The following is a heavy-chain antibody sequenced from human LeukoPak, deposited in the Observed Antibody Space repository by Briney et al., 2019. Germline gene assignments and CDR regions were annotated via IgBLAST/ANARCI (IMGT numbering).Heavy chain of an antibody. CDR2: IYYSGST. CDR1: GGSISSYY. D-gene: IGHD2-2*01. V-gene: IGHV4-59*08. J-gene: IGHJ6*03. CDR3: ARGEFDSIVVVPAAIGYYMDV. Sequence: PSETLSLTCTVSGGSISSYYWSWIRQPPGKGLEWIGYIYYSGSTNYNPSLKSRVTISVDTSKNQFSLKLSSVTAADTAVYYCARGEFDSIVVVPAAIGYYMDVWGKGTTVTVSS.